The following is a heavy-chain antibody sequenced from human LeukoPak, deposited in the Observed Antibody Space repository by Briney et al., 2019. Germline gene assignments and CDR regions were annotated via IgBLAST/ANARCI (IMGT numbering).Heavy chain of an antibody. D-gene: IGHD7-27*01. V-gene: IGHV3-23*01. CDR2: ISGSGGST. CDR3: TRDRGSSTLGDY. J-gene: IGHJ4*02. CDR1: GFTFSSYA. Sequence: GGSLRLSCAASGFTFSSYAMSWVRQAPGKGLEWVSAISGSGGSTYYADSVKGRFTISRDNSKNTLYLQMNSLRAEDTAVYYCTRDRGSSTLGDYWGQGTLVTVSS.